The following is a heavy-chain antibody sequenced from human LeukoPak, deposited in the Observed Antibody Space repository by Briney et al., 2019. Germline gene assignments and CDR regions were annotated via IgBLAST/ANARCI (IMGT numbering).Heavy chain of an antibody. Sequence: PGGSLRLSCVASGFTFSNYWMSWVRQAPGKGLEWVANIKEDGSQKDYVDSVKGRFTISRDNAKNSVYLQMDSLRAEDTAVYYCARGWGSGAMPRTIAFDIWGQGTMVTVSS. D-gene: IGHD2-2*01. J-gene: IGHJ3*02. V-gene: IGHV3-7*01. CDR3: ARGWGSGAMPRTIAFDI. CDR2: IKEDGSQK. CDR1: GFTFSNYW.